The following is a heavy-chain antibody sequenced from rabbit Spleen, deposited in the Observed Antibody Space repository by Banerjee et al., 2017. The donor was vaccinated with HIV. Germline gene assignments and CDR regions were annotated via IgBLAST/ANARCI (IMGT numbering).Heavy chain of an antibody. J-gene: IGHJ4*01. CDR3: VREAGYGGYGDANL. CDR1: GFSFSNNYY. Sequence: QSLEESGGDLVKPGASLTLTCTASGFSFSNNYYMCWVRQAPGKGLEWIEYIVPIFGVTYYANWVNGRFTISSHNAQNTLYLQLNSLTAADTATYFCVREAGYGGYGDANLWGQGTLVTVS. CDR2: IVPIFGVT. D-gene: IGHD6-1*01. V-gene: IGHV1S40*01.